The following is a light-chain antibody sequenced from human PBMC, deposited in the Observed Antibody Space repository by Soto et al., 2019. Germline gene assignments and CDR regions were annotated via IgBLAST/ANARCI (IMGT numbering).Light chain of an antibody. J-gene: IGKJ1*01. CDR1: PSVSSK. Sequence: EILMPPSPATLSMSPGERACLSCKVRPSVSSKLAWYQQTPGQAPRLLIYGACTRATGIPARFSGSGSGTEFTLTLRSLKSEDFAVYYCQRYNNWPPWTFGQGTKVDIK. CDR2: GAC. V-gene: IGKV3-15*01. CDR3: QRYNNWPPWT.